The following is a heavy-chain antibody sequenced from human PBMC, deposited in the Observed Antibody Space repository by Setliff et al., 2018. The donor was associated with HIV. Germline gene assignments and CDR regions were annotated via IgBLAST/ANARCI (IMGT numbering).Heavy chain of an antibody. CDR2: IYTSGST. CDR3: ARETYYYDNPQYYYYYMDV. D-gene: IGHD3-22*01. J-gene: IGHJ6*03. CDR1: GGSISSTSYY. Sequence: PSETLSLTCTVSGGSISSTSYYWGWIRQPPGTGLEWIGYIYTSGSTNYNPSLKSRVTISVDTSKNQFSLKLSSVTAADTAVYYCARETYYYDNPQYYYYYMDVWGKGTTVTVSS. V-gene: IGHV4-61*05.